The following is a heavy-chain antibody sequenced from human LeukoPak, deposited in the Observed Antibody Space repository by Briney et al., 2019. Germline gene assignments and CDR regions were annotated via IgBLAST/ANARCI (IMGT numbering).Heavy chain of an antibody. CDR2: VSGSGYRK. CDR1: GFDFSAYA. Sequence: GGSLRLSCAASGFDFSAYAMTWVRQAPGKGPECVSTVSGSGYRKYYADSVKGRFAISRDNAKKTIFLQLDSLRVDDTAHYYCAKGGASLTDAPHGDVVTTTLDGFDIWGQGARVTVSS. CDR3: AKGGASLTDAPHGDVVTTTLDGFDI. D-gene: IGHD2-21*02. J-gene: IGHJ3*02. V-gene: IGHV3-23*01.